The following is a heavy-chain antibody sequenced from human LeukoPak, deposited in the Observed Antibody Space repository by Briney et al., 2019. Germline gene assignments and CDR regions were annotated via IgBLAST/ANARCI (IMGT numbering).Heavy chain of an antibody. CDR1: GFSFSSYE. J-gene: IGHJ4*02. V-gene: IGHV3-48*03. D-gene: IGHD3-16*01. CDR3: VRVGNSLNYFDC. Sequence: PGGSLRLSCAASGFSFSSYEMNWVRQAPGRGLEWVSYIRSSGSTTYYADSVKGRFTISRDNAKDSLYLQMNSLRAEDTAVYYCVRVGNSLNYFDCWGQGTLVTVSS. CDR2: IRSSGSTT.